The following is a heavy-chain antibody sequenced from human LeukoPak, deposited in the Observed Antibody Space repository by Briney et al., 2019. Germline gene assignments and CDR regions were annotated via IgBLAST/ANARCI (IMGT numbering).Heavy chain of an antibody. CDR1: GYTFTSYY. CDR3: ARLYYDSSGYYGGDAFDI. Sequence: VASVKVSCKASGYTFTSYYMHWVRQGPGQGLEWMGVINPSGGSTSYAQKFQGRVTMTRDTSTSTVYMELSSLRSEDTAVYYCARLYYDSSGYYGGDAFDIWGQGTMVTVSS. V-gene: IGHV1-46*01. J-gene: IGHJ3*02. CDR2: INPSGGST. D-gene: IGHD3-22*01.